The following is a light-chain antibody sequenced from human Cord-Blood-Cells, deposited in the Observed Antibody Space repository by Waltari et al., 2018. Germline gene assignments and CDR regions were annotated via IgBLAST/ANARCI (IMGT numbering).Light chain of an antibody. J-gene: IGKJ2*01. CDR3: QQYNNWPPYT. CDR2: GAS. Sequence: EIVMTQSPATLSVPPGERATLSCRASQSVSSNLAWYQHKPGQAPRLLIYGASTRATGIPARFSGSGSGTEFTLTISSLQSEDFAVYYCQQYNNWPPYTFGQGTKLEIK. V-gene: IGKV3-15*01. CDR1: QSVSSN.